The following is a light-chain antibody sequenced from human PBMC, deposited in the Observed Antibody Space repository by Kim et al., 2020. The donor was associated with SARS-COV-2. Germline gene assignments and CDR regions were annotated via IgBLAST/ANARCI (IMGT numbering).Light chain of an antibody. V-gene: IGKV1-5*03. CDR3: QHYIRFPYT. CDR2: QAS. J-gene: IGKJ2*01. CDR1: QIVDTY. Sequence: SASVGDRVTITCRASQIVDTYLAWYQQKPGKAPNLLIYQASNLQIGVPSSFSGSGSGAEFTLTISSLHPDDFATYYCQHYIRFPYTFGQVTKLEI.